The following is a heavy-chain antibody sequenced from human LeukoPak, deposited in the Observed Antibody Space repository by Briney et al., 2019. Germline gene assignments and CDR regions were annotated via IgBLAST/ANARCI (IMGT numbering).Heavy chain of an antibody. CDR3: ARELAAAGTSLFDY. CDR2: ISYDGSNK. CDR1: GFTFSSYA. Sequence: PGGSLRLSCAASGFTFSSYAMHWVRQAPGKGLEWVAVISYDGSNKYYADSVKGRFTISRDNSKNTLCLQMNSLRAEDTAVYYCARELAAAGTSLFDYWGQGTLVTVSS. D-gene: IGHD6-13*01. J-gene: IGHJ4*02. V-gene: IGHV3-30*04.